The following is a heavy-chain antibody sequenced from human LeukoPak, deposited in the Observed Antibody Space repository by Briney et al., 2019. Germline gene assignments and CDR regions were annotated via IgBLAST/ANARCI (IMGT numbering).Heavy chain of an antibody. D-gene: IGHD5-12*01. Sequence: GGSLRLSCAASGFTVSSNYMSWVRQAPGKGLEWVSVIYSGGSTYYADSVKGRFTISRDNSKNTLYLQMNSLRAEDTAVYYCARDKGYSGYDWDYFDCWGQGTLVTVSS. CDR3: ARDKGYSGYDWDYFDC. CDR2: IYSGGST. CDR1: GFTVSSNY. J-gene: IGHJ4*02. V-gene: IGHV3-53*01.